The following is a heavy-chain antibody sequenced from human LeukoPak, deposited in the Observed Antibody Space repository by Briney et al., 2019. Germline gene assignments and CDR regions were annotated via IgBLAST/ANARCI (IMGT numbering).Heavy chain of an antibody. CDR1: GFTFSRYW. V-gene: IGHV3-74*01. D-gene: IGHD6-13*01. CDR3: ARAAAYSSGWYYLDY. CDR2: INSDGTST. J-gene: IGHJ4*02. Sequence: GGSLRLSCAASGFTFSRYWMHWVRQAPGKGLVWVSRINSDGTSTSYADSVKGRFTISRDNAKNTVYLQMNSLRAEDTAVYYCARAAAYSSGWYYLDYWGQGTLVTVSS.